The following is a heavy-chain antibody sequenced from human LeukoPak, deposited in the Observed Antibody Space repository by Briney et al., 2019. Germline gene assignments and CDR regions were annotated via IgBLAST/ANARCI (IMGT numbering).Heavy chain of an antibody. D-gene: IGHD3-10*01. CDR2: VNPSGGST. CDR1: GYTFTSYY. CDR3: AREEMVRGANEVGGY. J-gene: IGHJ4*02. V-gene: IGHV1-46*01. Sequence: GASVKVSCKASGYTFTSYYMHWVRPAPGQGLEWVGIVNPSGGSTNNAQKFQGRVTMTRDTSTSTVYMELSSLRAEDTAVYYCAREEMVRGANEVGGYWGQGTLVTVSS.